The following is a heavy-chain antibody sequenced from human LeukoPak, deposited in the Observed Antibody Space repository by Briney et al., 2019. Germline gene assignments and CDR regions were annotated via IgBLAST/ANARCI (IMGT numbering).Heavy chain of an antibody. CDR3: ARTGSTVTMLYPFDH. CDR2: IYYSGST. J-gene: IGHJ4*02. Sequence: SETLSLTGTVSGGSIRSYYWSWIRQPLGEGLESSGYIYYSGSTNYNPSLKSRVSISVDTSKNQLSLKLSSVTAADTAVYYCARTGSTVTMLYPFDHWGQGTLVTVSS. V-gene: IGHV4-59*01. D-gene: IGHD4-17*01. CDR1: GGSIRSYY.